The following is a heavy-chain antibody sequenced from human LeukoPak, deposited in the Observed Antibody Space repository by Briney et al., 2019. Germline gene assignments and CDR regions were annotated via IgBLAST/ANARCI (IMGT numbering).Heavy chain of an antibody. CDR2: MNPNNGDT. V-gene: IGHV1-8*01. CDR3: ARALRLVTAVYSWFDP. CDR1: GYTFTGYD. D-gene: IGHD2-21*02. J-gene: IGHJ5*02. Sequence: ASVKVSCKASGYTFTGYDINWVRQGTGQGLEWMGWMNPNNGDTGYAQKFQGRVTMTRDTSISTAYMELSSLRSEDTAVYYCARALRLVTAVYSWFDPWGQGTLVTVSS.